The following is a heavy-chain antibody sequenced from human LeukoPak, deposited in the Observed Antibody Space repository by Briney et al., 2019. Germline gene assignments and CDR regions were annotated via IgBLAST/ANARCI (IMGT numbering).Heavy chain of an antibody. CDR2: IRAYNGNT. J-gene: IGHJ3*02. D-gene: IGHD5-18*01. CDR3: ARDCRGYSYGCDDAFDI. CDR1: GYTFTSYG. V-gene: IGHV1-18*04. Sequence: EASVKVSCKASGYTFTSYGISWVRQAPGQGVEWMGWIRAYNGNTNYAQKLQGSVTMTPDTSTSTAYMELSSLRSDDTAVYYCARDCRGYSYGCDDAFDIWGQGTMVTVSS.